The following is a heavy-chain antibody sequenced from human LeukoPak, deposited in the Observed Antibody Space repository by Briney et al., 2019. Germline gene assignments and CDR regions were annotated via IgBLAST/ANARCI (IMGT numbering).Heavy chain of an antibody. CDR2: IIPIFGTA. V-gene: IGHV1-69*13. D-gene: IGHD2-2*02. J-gene: IGHJ6*02. CDR3: ARDFDIVVVPAAIIYYGMDV. Sequence: GASVNVSCKASGGTFISYAISWVRQAPGQGLEWMGGIIPIFGTANYAQKFQGRVTITADESTSTAYMELSSLRSEDTAVYYCARDFDIVVVPAAIIYYGMDVWGQGTTVTVSS. CDR1: GGTFISYA.